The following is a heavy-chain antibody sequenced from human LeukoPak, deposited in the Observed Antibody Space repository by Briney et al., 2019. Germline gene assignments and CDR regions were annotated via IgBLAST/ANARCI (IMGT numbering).Heavy chain of an antibody. CDR2: ISAYSGNT. CDR3: ARVARYSYGINWFDP. CDR1: GYTFTSYG. Sequence: ASVKVSCKASGYTFTSYGISWVRQAPGQGLEWMGWISAYSGNTNYAQKLQGRVTMTTDTSTSTAYMELRSLRSDDTAVYYCARVARYSYGINWFDPWGQGTLVTVSP. V-gene: IGHV1-18*01. J-gene: IGHJ5*02. D-gene: IGHD5-18*01.